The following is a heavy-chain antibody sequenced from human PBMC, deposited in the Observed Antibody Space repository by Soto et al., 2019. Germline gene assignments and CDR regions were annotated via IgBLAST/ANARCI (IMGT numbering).Heavy chain of an antibody. J-gene: IGHJ4*02. CDR2: ISAYNHDT. CDR1: GYSYSRYG. CDR3: ARDPSNTSRNKLYIDY. D-gene: IGHD2-2*01. V-gene: IGHV1-18*01. Sequence: ASVKVSCKASGYSYSRYGISWVRQAPGQGLEWMGWISAYNHDTNYVQKFQGRLTMATDTSTSTAFMELRSLTSDDTAVYYCARDPSNTSRNKLYIDYWGQGTLVTVSS.